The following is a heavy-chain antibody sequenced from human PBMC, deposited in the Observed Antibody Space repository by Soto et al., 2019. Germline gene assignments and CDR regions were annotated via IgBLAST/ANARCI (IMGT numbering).Heavy chain of an antibody. J-gene: IGHJ4*02. D-gene: IGHD3-9*01. V-gene: IGHV3-74*01. CDR3: ARNLFYFDY. Sequence: EVQLVESGGGLVQPGGSLRLSCAASGFTFTGYYMHWVRQAPGQGLVWVARIYTDGSSAGYADSVKGRFTISRDTAKNTLYLKMNSLRAEGTAMYYCARNLFYFDYWGRGTLVTVSS. CDR2: IYTDGSSA. CDR1: GFTFTGYY.